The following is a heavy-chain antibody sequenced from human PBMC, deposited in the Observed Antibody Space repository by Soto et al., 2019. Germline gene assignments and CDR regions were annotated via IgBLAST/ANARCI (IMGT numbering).Heavy chain of an antibody. V-gene: IGHV4-39*01. Sequence: QLQLQESGPGLVKPSETLSLTCTVSGGSISSSSYYWGWIRQPPGKGLEWIGSIYYSGSTYYNPSLKSRVTISVDTSKNQFSLKLSSVTAADTAVYYCARHGPPLSVVVTVHFDYWGQGTLVTVSS. J-gene: IGHJ4*02. CDR1: GGSISSSSYY. D-gene: IGHD2-21*02. CDR2: IYYSGST. CDR3: ARHGPPLSVVVTVHFDY.